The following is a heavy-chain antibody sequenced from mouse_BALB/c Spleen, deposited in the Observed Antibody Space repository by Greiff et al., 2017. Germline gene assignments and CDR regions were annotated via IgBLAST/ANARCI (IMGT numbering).Heavy chain of an antibody. CDR3: ARRAHYYGYFDY. D-gene: IGHD1-2*01. V-gene: IGHV5-12-1*01. J-gene: IGHJ2*01. Sequence: EVQVVESGGGLVKPGGSLKLSCAASGFAFSSYDMSWVRQTPEKRLEWVAYISSGGGSTYYPDTVKGRFTISRDNAKNTLYLQMSSLKSEDTAMYYCARRAHYYGYFDYWGQGTTLTVSS. CDR1: GFAFSSYD. CDR2: ISSGGGST.